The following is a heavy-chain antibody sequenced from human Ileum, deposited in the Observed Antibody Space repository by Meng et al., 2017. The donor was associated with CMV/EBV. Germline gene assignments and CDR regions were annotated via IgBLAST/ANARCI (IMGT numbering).Heavy chain of an antibody. CDR2: IKHDGSEK. Sequence: GSLKISCTASGFSFGSYWMGWVRQAPGKGLEWVANIKHDGSEKYFVDSVRGRFTISRDNANNSQDLQMNNLRVEDTAIYYCARKVAGSTIFWFDPRGQGTLVTVSS. CDR3: ARKVAGSTIFWFDP. CDR1: GFSFGSYW. J-gene: IGHJ5*02. V-gene: IGHV3-7*01. D-gene: IGHD2/OR15-2a*01.